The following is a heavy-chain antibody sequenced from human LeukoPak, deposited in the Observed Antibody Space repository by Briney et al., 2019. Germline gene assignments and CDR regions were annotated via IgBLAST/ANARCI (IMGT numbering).Heavy chain of an antibody. J-gene: IGHJ4*02. CDR3: ASGRDIAVAGPGGYFDY. V-gene: IGHV3-11*01. Sequence: GGSLRLSCAASGFIVSDYHMNWTRQAPGKGLEWVSYISPGGDIIYFADYVKGRFTISRDNAKNSLFLQMNSLTAEDTAVYYCASGRDIAVAGPGGYFDYWGQGTLVTVSS. CDR1: GFIVSDYH. CDR2: ISPGGDII. D-gene: IGHD6-19*01.